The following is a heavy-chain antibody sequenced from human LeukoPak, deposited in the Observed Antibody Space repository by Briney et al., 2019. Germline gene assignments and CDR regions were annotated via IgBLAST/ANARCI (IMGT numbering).Heavy chain of an antibody. Sequence: GGSLRLSCAASGFSFSDFPMSWVRQAPGKGLEWVSAISGSGGSTYYADSVKGRFTISRDNSKNTLYLQMNSLRAEDTAVYYCAKSAVGPSGESFDYWGQGTLVTVSS. D-gene: IGHD3-16*01. J-gene: IGHJ4*02. CDR2: ISGSGGST. V-gene: IGHV3-23*01. CDR3: AKSAVGPSGESFDY. CDR1: GFSFSDFP.